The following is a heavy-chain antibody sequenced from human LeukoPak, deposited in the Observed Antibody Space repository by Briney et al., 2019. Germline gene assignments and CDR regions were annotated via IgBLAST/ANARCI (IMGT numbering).Heavy chain of an antibody. Sequence: SETLSLTCTVSGGSISSSSYYWGWIRQPPGKGLEWIGSIYYSGSTYHNPSLKSRVTISVDTSKNQFSLKLSSVTTADTAVYYCASQRLVPYFDYWGQGTLVTVSS. V-gene: IGHV4-39*01. CDR2: IYYSGST. CDR3: ASQRLVPYFDY. J-gene: IGHJ4*02. D-gene: IGHD6-19*01. CDR1: GGSISSSSYY.